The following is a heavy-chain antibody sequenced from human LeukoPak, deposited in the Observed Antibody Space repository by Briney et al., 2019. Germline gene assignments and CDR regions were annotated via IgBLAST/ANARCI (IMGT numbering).Heavy chain of an antibody. D-gene: IGHD3-10*01. CDR3: AKNVLLWFGELIAGDWFDP. CDR1: GFTFSSYG. J-gene: IGHJ5*02. Sequence: GGSLRLSCAASGFTFSSYGMHWVRQAPGKGLEWVAVISYDGSNKYYADSVKGRFTISRDNPKNTLYLQMNSLRAEDTAVYYCAKNVLLWFGELIAGDWFDPWGQGTLVTVSS. V-gene: IGHV3-30*18. CDR2: ISYDGSNK.